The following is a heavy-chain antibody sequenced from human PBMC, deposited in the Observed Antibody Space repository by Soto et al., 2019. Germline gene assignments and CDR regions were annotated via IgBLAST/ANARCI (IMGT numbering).Heavy chain of an antibody. CDR2: ISSNGGST. CDR3: ARRDGYNFDY. CDR1: GFTFSSYA. J-gene: IGHJ4*02. V-gene: IGHV3-64*01. Sequence: EVQLVESGGGLVQPGGSLRLSCAASGFTFSSYAMLWVRQAPGKGLEYVSAISSNGGSTYYANSVKGRFTISRDNSKNTLYLQMGSQRAEDMAVYYCARRDGYNFDYWGQGTLVTVSS. D-gene: IGHD5-12*01.